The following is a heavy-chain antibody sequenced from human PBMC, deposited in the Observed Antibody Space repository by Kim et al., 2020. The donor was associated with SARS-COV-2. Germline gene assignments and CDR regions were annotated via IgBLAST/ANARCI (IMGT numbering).Heavy chain of an antibody. CDR3: ARGLYYGGKPGDY. CDR1: GFTFSSCW. CDR2: IKQDGSEK. J-gene: IGHJ4*02. V-gene: IGHV3-7*01. Sequence: GGSLRLSCAASGFTFSSCWMSWVRQAPGKGLEWVANIKQDGSEKYYADSVKGRFTISRDNAKNSLYLQMNSLRAEDTAVYYCARGLYYGGKPGDYWCQGT. D-gene: IGHD4-17*01.